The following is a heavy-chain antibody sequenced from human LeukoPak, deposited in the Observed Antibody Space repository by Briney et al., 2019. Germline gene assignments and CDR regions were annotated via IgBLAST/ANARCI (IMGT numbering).Heavy chain of an antibody. J-gene: IGHJ4*02. CDR3: ARVNYGSGSPTFDY. CDR1: GFTFNSYS. Sequence: GGSLRLSCAASGFTFNSYSMSWVRQAPGKGLEWVSYISHTSESTYYADSVRGRFSISRDNAKNSLYLQMNSLRAEDTAVYYCARVNYGSGSPTFDYWGQGTLVTVSS. CDR2: ISHTSEST. D-gene: IGHD3-10*01. V-gene: IGHV3-48*01.